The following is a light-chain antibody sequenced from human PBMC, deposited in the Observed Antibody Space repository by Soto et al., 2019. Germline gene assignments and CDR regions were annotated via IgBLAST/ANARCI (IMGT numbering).Light chain of an antibody. V-gene: IGLV2-14*01. CDR1: SSDVGGYNY. Sequence: QSALTQPASVSGSPGQSITISCTGTSSDVGGYNYVSWYQQYPGKAPKLMIYDVSNRPSGVSNRFSGSKSDNTASLTISGVQAEDEADDYCSSYTSSSAHVVFGGGTKLTVL. J-gene: IGLJ2*01. CDR3: SSYTSSSAHVV. CDR2: DVS.